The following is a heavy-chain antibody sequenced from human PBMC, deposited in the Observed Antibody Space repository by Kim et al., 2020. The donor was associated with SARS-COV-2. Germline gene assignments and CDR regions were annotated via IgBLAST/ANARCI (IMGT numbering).Heavy chain of an antibody. J-gene: IGHJ4*02. V-gene: IGHV3-49*02. Sequence: ASGKGRFTISRDDSKSIAYLQMNSLKTEDTAVYYCTRFLLRRLLWFGVDYWGQGTLVTVSS. CDR3: TRFLLRRLLWFGVDY. D-gene: IGHD3-10*01.